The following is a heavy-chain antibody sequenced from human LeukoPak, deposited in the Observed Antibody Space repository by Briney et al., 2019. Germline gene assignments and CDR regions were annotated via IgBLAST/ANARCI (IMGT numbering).Heavy chain of an antibody. D-gene: IGHD5-12*01. CDR1: GYTSTSYA. CDR2: INAGNGNT. Sequence: ASVKVSCKAPGYTSTSYAMHWVRQAPGQRLEWMGWINAGNGNTKYSQKFQGRVTITRDTSASTAYMELSSLRSEDTAVYSCARGVATNRYYFDYWGQGTLVTVSS. J-gene: IGHJ4*02. V-gene: IGHV1-3*01. CDR3: ARGVATNRYYFDY.